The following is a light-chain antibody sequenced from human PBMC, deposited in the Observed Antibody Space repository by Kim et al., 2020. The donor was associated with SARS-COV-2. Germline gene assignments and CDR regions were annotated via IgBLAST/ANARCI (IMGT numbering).Light chain of an antibody. CDR3: QQYGSSPFS. CDR1: QSVSSNF. V-gene: IGKV3-20*01. J-gene: IGKJ2*03. CDR2: RAS. Sequence: ESVLTQSPGTLSLSPGERATLSCRASQSVSSNFLVWYQQKPGQAPRLLIYRASSRATGIPDRFSGSGSETDFTLTISRLEPEDFAVYYCQQYGSSPFSFGQGTKLEI.